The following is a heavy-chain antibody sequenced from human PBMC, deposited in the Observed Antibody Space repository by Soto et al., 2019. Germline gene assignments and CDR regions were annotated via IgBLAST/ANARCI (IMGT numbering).Heavy chain of an antibody. CDR2: ISYDGTNK. CDR1: VFTFSTYA. Sequence: GGSLRLSCVPSVFTFSTYAMHWVRQAPGKGLEWVAIISYDGTNKYYADSVKGRFTISRDNSKNTLYLQMNSLRVEDTALYYCAKDRGRYCSGGTCYLFDSWGQGALVTVSS. D-gene: IGHD2-15*01. V-gene: IGHV3-30*04. J-gene: IGHJ4*02. CDR3: AKDRGRYCSGGTCYLFDS.